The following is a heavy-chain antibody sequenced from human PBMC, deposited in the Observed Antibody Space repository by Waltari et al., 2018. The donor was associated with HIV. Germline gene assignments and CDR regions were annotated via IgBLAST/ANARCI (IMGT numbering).Heavy chain of an antibody. J-gene: IGHJ6*02. V-gene: IGHV1-2*02. CDR2: INPNSGGT. CDR1: GYTFTGYY. CDR3: ARDQTPFGVVTIRRYYYYGMDV. Sequence: VSCKASGYTFTGYYMHWVRQAPGQGLEWMGWINPNSGGTNYAQKFQGRVTMTRDTSISTAYMELSRLRSDDTAVYYCARDQTPFGVVTIRRYYYYGMDVWGQGTTVTVSS. D-gene: IGHD3-3*01.